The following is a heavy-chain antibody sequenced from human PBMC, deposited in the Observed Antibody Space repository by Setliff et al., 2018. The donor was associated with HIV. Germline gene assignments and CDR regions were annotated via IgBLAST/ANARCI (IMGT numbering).Heavy chain of an antibody. J-gene: IGHJ3*02. CDR2: IDHSGSS. CDR1: GGSFSGYY. D-gene: IGHD3-10*01. CDR3: GKVFPPMVLPFDI. V-gene: IGHV4-34*01. Sequence: SETLSLTCAVYGGSFSGYYCSWIRQPPGKGLEWIGEIDHSGSSNYNPSLKSRVTISIDTSKNQFSLKLTSVTAADTAVYYCGKVFPPMVLPFDIWGQGTMVTVSS.